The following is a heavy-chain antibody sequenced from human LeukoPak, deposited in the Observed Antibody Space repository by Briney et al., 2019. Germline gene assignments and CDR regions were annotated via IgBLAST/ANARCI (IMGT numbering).Heavy chain of an antibody. V-gene: IGHV3-7*03. CDR3: ARPRGGRGYSGYDPYYFDY. CDR1: GLTFSTYG. D-gene: IGHD5-12*01. CDR2: INQDGSEK. Sequence: GGSRRLSCAASGLTFSTYGRSWARRAPGKGLEGVAYINQDGSEKYYVDSVKGRFTISRDNAKNSLYLQMNSLRAEDTAVHYCARPRGGRGYSGYDPYYFDYWGQGTLVTVSS. J-gene: IGHJ4*02.